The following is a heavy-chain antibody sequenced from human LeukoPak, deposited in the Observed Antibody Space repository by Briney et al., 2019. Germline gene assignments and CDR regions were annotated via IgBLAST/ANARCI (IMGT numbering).Heavy chain of an antibody. Sequence: GGSLRLSCAASGFTVSSNSMSWVRQAPGKGLEWVSVIYSGGSTYYADSVKGRFTISRDNSKNTQYLQMNSLRAEDTAVYYCARTYSGYSYGMYWYFDLWGRGTLVTVSS. J-gene: IGHJ2*01. V-gene: IGHV3-53*01. CDR2: IYSGGST. CDR3: ARTYSGYSYGMYWYFDL. D-gene: IGHD5-18*01. CDR1: GFTVSSNS.